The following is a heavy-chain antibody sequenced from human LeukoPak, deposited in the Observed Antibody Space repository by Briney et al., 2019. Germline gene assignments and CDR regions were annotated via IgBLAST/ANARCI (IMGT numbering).Heavy chain of an antibody. CDR3: ARHLLPGLDTVRGRRENDYYSDY. D-gene: IGHD2-2*03. Sequence: PSQTLSLTCTVSGGSISSGGYYWSWIRQHPGKGLEWIGYIYYSGSTYYNPSLKSRVTISVDTSKNQFSLKLSSVTAADTAVYYCARHLLPGLDTVRGRRENDYYSDYWGQGTLVTVSS. J-gene: IGHJ4*02. V-gene: IGHV4-31*03. CDR1: GGSISSGGYY. CDR2: IYYSGST.